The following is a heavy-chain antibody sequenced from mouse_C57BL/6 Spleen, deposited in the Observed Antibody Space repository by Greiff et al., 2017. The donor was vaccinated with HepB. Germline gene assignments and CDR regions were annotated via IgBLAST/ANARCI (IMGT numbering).Heavy chain of an antibody. CDR1: GYAFSSYW. D-gene: IGHD1-2*01. CDR2: IYPGDGDT. Sequence: VQLQESGAELVKPGASVKISCKASGYAFSSYWMNWVKQRPGKGLEWIGQIYPGDGDTNYNGKFKGKATLTADKSSSTAYMQLGSLTSEDSAVYFCARSARLWVDYWGQGTTLTVSS. J-gene: IGHJ2*01. V-gene: IGHV1-80*01. CDR3: ARSARLWVDY.